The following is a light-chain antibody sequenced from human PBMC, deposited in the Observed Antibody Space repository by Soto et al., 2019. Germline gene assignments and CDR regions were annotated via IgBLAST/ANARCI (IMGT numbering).Light chain of an antibody. Sequence: EIVMTQSPPTLSVSPGERVTLSCRVSQSVGGNVAWYQQRPGQAPRLLISCASTRASGVPARISGSGYGTEFNLTISSLLAEDIGVYYCQQYYNWPPLTFGGGTKAEIK. J-gene: IGKJ4*01. CDR1: QSVGGN. CDR2: CAS. V-gene: IGKV3-15*01. CDR3: QQYYNWPPLT.